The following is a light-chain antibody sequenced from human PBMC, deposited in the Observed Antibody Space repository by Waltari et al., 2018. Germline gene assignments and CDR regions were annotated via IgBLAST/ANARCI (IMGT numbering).Light chain of an antibody. CDR2: AAS. Sequence: DIQLTQSPSFLSASVGDRVTITCRASQGISSYLFWYQQKPGKAPKVLISAASTLQTGVPSRFSGSGSGTEFTLTISSLQPEDFATYYCQQVNVYPLTFGGGTKVEIK. V-gene: IGKV1-9*01. CDR1: QGISSY. J-gene: IGKJ4*01. CDR3: QQVNVYPLT.